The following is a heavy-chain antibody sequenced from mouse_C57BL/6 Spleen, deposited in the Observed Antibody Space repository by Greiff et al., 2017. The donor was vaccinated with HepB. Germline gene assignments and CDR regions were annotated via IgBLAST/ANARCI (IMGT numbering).Heavy chain of an antibody. Sequence: EVMLVESGGGLVKPGGSLKLSCAASGFTFSSYAMSWVRQTPEKRLEWVATISDGGSYTYYPDNVKGRFTISRDNAKNNLYLQMSHLKSEDTAMYYCARDPGRKYAMDYWGQGTSVTVSS. V-gene: IGHV5-4*01. J-gene: IGHJ4*01. D-gene: IGHD4-1*01. CDR3: ARDPGRKYAMDY. CDR1: GFTFSSYA. CDR2: ISDGGSYT.